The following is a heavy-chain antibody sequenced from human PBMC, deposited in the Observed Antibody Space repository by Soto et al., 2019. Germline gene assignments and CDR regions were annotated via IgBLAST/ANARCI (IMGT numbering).Heavy chain of an antibody. J-gene: IGHJ6*02. CDR2: ISSSSSYI. Sequence: GGSLRLSCAASGFTFSSYSMNWVRQAPGKGLEWVSSISSSSSYIYYADSVKGRFTISRDNAKNSLYLQMNSLRAEDTAVYYCARDEPASNYEGFYYYYGMDVWGQGTTVTVSS. CDR1: GFTFSSYS. CDR3: ARDEPASNYEGFYYYYGMDV. V-gene: IGHV3-21*01. D-gene: IGHD4-4*01.